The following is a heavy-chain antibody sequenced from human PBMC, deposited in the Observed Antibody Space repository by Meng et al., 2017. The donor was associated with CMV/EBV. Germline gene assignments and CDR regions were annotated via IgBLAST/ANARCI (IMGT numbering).Heavy chain of an antibody. J-gene: IGHJ4*02. CDR1: GGSISSSSYY. V-gene: IGHV4-39*01. CDR3: ARLDGDGGQDY. Sequence: GSLRLSCTVSGGSISSSSYYWGWIRQPPGKGREWIGSIYYSGSTYYNPSLKSRVTISVDTSKNQFSLKLSSVTAADTAVYYCARLDGDGGQDYWGQGTLVTVSS. D-gene: IGHD5-24*01. CDR2: IYYSGST.